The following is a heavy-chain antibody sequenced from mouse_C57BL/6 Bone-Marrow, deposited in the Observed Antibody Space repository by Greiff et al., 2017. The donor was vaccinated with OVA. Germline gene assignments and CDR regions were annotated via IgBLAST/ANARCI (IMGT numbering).Heavy chain of an antibody. D-gene: IGHD1-1*01. Sequence: EVQVVESGGGLVKPGGSLTLSCAASGFTFSDYGMHWVRQAPEKGLEWVAYISSGSSTIYYADTVKGRFTISRDNAKNTLFLQMTSLRSEDTAMYYCARPGYYYGTLYYFDYWGQGTTLTVSS. V-gene: IGHV5-17*01. CDR3: ARPGYYYGTLYYFDY. CDR1: GFTFSDYG. J-gene: IGHJ2*01. CDR2: ISSGSSTI.